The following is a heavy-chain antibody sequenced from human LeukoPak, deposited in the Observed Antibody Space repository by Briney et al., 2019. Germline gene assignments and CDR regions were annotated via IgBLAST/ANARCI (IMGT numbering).Heavy chain of an antibody. Sequence: SETLSLTCTVPGGSISSSSYYWGWIRQPPGKGLEWIGSIYYSGITYYNPSLKSRVTISVDTSKNQFSLKLSSVTAADTAVYYCARPSYSSSWADAFDIWGQGTMVTVSS. V-gene: IGHV4-39*01. J-gene: IGHJ3*02. CDR2: IYYSGIT. CDR3: ARPSYSSSWADAFDI. CDR1: GGSISSSSYY. D-gene: IGHD6-13*01.